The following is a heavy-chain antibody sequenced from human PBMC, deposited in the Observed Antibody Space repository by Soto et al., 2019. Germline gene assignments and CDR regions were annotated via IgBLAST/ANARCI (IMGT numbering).Heavy chain of an antibody. CDR2: IYYSGSA. CDR3: ARHLGSCLHEINNWDYGSDV. V-gene: IGHV4-39*01. CDR1: GGSIRSSSYY. J-gene: IGHJ6*01. D-gene: IGHD1-1*01. Sequence: SETLSLTCTVSGGSIRSSSYYWGWIRQPTGKGLEWIGTIYYSGSAYYNPSLKSRVTISVDKSKNQFSLKLSSVTAADTAVHYCARHLGSCLHEINNWDYGSDVWGQGTMATVLL.